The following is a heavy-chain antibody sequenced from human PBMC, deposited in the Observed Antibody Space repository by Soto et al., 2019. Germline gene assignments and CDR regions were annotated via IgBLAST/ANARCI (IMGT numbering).Heavy chain of an antibody. Sequence: ASVKVSCKASGYTFTGYYMHWVRQAPGQGLEWMGWINPNSGGTNYAQKFQGWVTMTRDTSISTAYMELSRLRSDDTAVYYCAREARNYNFWSGRYWYFDLWGRGTLVTVLL. CDR3: AREARNYNFWSGRYWYFDL. CDR1: GYTFTGYY. J-gene: IGHJ2*01. D-gene: IGHD3-3*01. V-gene: IGHV1-2*04. CDR2: INPNSGGT.